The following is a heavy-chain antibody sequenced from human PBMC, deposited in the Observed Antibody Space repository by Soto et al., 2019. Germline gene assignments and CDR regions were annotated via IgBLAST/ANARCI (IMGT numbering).Heavy chain of an antibody. CDR2: MSPNSGAT. CDR3: ARGVDAGVDV. J-gene: IGHJ6*02. D-gene: IGHD1-1*01. Sequence: ASVKVSCKASGYAFTSYDINWVRQATGQGLEWMGWMSPNSGATGYAQKFQGRVTMTRDTSISTAYMELSNLRSEDTAIYYCARGVDAGVDVWGQGSTVTVSS. V-gene: IGHV1-8*01. CDR1: GYAFTSYD.